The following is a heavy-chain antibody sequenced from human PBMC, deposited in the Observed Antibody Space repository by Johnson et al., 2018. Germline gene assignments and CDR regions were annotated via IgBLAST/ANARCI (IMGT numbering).Heavy chain of an antibody. J-gene: IGHJ1*01. V-gene: IGHV3-23*04. CDR3: AYRMAALGQKYFQD. CDR2: LDGGSGST. D-gene: IGHD5-12*01. Sequence: VQLVQSGGGLVQPGGSLRLSCVASGFSFSRSVMSWVRQAPGKGLEWVSTLDGGSGSTYYADSVKGRFSISRDISKNPLFLQLSRLRGEDSGLYYCAYRMAALGQKYFQDGGQGALVTLSS. CDR1: GFSFSRSV.